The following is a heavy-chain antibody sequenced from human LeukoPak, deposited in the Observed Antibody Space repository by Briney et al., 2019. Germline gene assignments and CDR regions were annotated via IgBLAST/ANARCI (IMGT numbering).Heavy chain of an antibody. Sequence: SETLSLTCTVSRASISDNYWSWSRQPAGKALEWIGRTYTSGDTNHNPSLKSRASVSVDTSTNQFYLSLSYVTAADTAVYYCTIGGASGSLANWGPGTLVTVSS. V-gene: IGHV4-4*07. J-gene: IGHJ4*02. CDR3: TIGGASGSLAN. D-gene: IGHD6-13*01. CDR1: RASISDNY. CDR2: TYTSGDT.